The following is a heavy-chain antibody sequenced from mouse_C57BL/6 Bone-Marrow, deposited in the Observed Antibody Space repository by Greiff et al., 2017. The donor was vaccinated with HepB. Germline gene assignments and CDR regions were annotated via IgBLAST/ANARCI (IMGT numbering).Heavy chain of an antibody. CDR3: ARSGDWAWFAY. V-gene: IGHV1-82*01. J-gene: IGHJ3*01. Sequence: LVEPGASVKISCKASGYAFSSSWMNWVKQRPGKGLEWIGRIYPGDGDTNYNGKFKGKATLTADKSSSTAYMQLSSLTSEDSAVYFCARSGDWAWFAYWGQGTLVTVSA. D-gene: IGHD4-1*01. CDR1: GYAFSSSW. CDR2: IYPGDGDT.